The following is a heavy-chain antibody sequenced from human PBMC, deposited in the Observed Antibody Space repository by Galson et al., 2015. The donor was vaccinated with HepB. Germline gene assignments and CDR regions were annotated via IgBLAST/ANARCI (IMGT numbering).Heavy chain of an antibody. Sequence: SLRLSCAASGFTFGDYAMSWFRQAPGKGLEWVGFIRSKAYGGTTEYAASVKGRFTISRDDSKSIAYLQMNSLKTEDTAVYYCTRDRDYYGSIQPHDYWGQGTPVTVSS. D-gene: IGHD3-10*01. J-gene: IGHJ4*02. V-gene: IGHV3-49*03. CDR3: TRDRDYYGSIQPHDY. CDR2: IRSKAYGGTT. CDR1: GFTFGDYA.